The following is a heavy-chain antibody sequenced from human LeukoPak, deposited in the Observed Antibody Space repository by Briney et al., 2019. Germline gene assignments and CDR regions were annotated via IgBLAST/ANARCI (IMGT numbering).Heavy chain of an antibody. V-gene: IGHV3-7*01. D-gene: IGHD5-18*01. J-gene: IGHJ4*02. CDR2: IKQDGSVK. CDR3: ANQWVQLWSPFDY. CDR1: GLTFGRHW. Sequence: GGSLRLSCAASGLTFGRHWMSWVRQAPGKGLEWVANIKQDGSVKYYVGSVKGRFTISRDNAKNSLYLQMNSLRAEDTAVYYCANQWVQLWSPFDYWGQGTLVTVSS.